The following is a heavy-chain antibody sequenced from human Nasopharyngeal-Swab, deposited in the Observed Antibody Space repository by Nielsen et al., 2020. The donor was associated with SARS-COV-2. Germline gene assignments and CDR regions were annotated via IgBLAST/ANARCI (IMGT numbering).Heavy chain of an antibody. J-gene: IGHJ4*02. Sequence: SVKVSCKASGGTFSSYAISWVRQAPGQGLEWMGGIIPIFGTANYAQKFQGRVTITADESTSTAYMELSSLRSEDTAVYYCAREGAYYYDSSGYWIYWGQGTLVTVSS. CDR2: IIPIFGTA. CDR1: GGTFSSYA. CDR3: AREGAYYYDSSGYWIY. D-gene: IGHD3-22*01. V-gene: IGHV1-69*13.